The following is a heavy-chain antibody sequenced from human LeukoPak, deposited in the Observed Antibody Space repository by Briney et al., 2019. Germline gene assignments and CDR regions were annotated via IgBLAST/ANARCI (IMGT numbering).Heavy chain of an antibody. CDR3: ARGASRADY. V-gene: IGHV3-21*01. J-gene: IGHJ4*02. Sequence: GGSLRLSCAASGFTFSSYNMNWVRQAPGKRPEWVSSISSSSSYIYYADSVKGRFTISRDNAKNSLYLQMNSLRAEDTALYYCARGASRADYWGQGTLVTVSS. CDR1: GFTFSSYN. CDR2: ISSSSSYI.